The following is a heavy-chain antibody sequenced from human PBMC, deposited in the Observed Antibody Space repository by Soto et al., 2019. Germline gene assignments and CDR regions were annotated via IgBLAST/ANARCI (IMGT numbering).Heavy chain of an antibody. CDR1: GGSISSGGYY. V-gene: IGHV4-31*03. CDR3: ARKGYDSSGYYYEDAYYFDY. CDR2: IYYSGST. D-gene: IGHD3-22*01. J-gene: IGHJ4*02. Sequence: TLSLTCTVSGGSISSGGYYWSWIRQHPGKGLEWIGYIYYSGSTYYNPSLKSRVTISVDTSKNQFSLKLSSVTAADTAVYYCARKGYDSSGYYYEDAYYFDYWGQGTLVTVSS.